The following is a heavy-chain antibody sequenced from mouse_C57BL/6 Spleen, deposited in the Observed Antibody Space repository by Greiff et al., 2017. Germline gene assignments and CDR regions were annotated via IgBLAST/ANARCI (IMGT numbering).Heavy chain of an antibody. J-gene: IGHJ4*01. Sequence: VQLQQSGPELVKPGASVKISCKASGYSFTSYYIHWVKQRPGQGLEWIGWIYPGSGNTKYNEKFKGKATLTADTSSSTAYMQLSSLTSEDSAVYYCARSTGRCAMDYWGQGTRVTVSS. CDR1: GYSFTSYY. CDR2: IYPGSGNT. CDR3: ARSTGRCAMDY. D-gene: IGHD4-1*02. V-gene: IGHV1-66*01.